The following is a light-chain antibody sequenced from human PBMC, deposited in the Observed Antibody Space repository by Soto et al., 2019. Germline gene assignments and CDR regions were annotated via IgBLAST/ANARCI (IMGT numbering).Light chain of an antibody. Sequence: IQMTQSPSSLCASVGDRVTITCQASQNINNYLNWYQQKPGRAPKLLIYDASNLEAGVPSRFRGSGSGTDFTFTISRLQPEDIATYYCQQYENLPTFGQGTRLEI. CDR1: QNINNY. CDR2: DAS. CDR3: QQYENLPT. V-gene: IGKV1-33*01. J-gene: IGKJ5*01.